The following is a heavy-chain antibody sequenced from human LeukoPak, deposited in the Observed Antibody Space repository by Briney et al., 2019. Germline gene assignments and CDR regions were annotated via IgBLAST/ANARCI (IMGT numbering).Heavy chain of an antibody. CDR2: ISWNSGSI. Sequence: PGRSLRLSCAASGFTFDDYAMHWVRQAPGKGLEWVSGISWNSGSIGYADSVKGRFTISRDNSKNTLYLQMNSLRAEDTAIYYCAKDGPDYYDSSGYYGAQDALDIWGQGTMVTVSS. V-gene: IGHV3-9*01. D-gene: IGHD3-22*01. J-gene: IGHJ3*02. CDR3: AKDGPDYYDSSGYYGAQDALDI. CDR1: GFTFDDYA.